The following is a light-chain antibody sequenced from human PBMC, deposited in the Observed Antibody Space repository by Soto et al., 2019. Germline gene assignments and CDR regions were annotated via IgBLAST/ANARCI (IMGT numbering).Light chain of an antibody. J-gene: IGKJ1*01. CDR3: MQATQFPWT. CDR1: QSLVHSDGNTD. Sequence: DIVMTQTPLSSPVTLGQPASISCRSSQSLVHSDGNTDLSWLQQRPGQPPRLLIYKSSNRFSGVPDRFSGSGAGTDFTLKISRVEAEDVGVYYCMQATQFPWTFGQGTKVEIK. CDR2: KSS. V-gene: IGKV2-24*01.